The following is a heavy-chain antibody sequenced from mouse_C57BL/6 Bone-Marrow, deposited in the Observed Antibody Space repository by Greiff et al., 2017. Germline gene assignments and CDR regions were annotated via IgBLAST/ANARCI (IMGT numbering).Heavy chain of an antibody. CDR2: IYPGNSDT. D-gene: IGHD1-1*01. V-gene: IGHV1-5*01. Sequence: DVQLQESGTVLARPGASVKMSCKTSGYTFTSYWMHWVKQRPGQGLEWIGAIYPGNSDTSYNQKFKGKAKLTAVTSASTAYMELSSLTNEDSAVYYGTRGAGSSQYAMDYWGQGTSVTVSS. J-gene: IGHJ4*01. CDR3: TRGAGSSQYAMDY. CDR1: GYTFTSYW.